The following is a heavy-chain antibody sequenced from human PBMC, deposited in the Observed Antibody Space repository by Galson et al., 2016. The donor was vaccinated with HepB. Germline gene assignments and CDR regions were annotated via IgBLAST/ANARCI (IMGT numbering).Heavy chain of an antibody. CDR2: INPYSGST. V-gene: IGHV1-2*02. CDR1: GYTFTDYY. D-gene: IGHD2-15*01. Sequence: SVKVSCKASGYTFTDYYVHWLRQAPGQGLEWMGWINPYSGSTHYAQKFQGRVTMATDTSTSTAYMELRSLTSDDTAVYYCARDGNCSGDKCYAGAVISDSWGQGTLVTVSS. CDR3: ARDGNCSGDKCYAGAVISDS. J-gene: IGHJ4*02.